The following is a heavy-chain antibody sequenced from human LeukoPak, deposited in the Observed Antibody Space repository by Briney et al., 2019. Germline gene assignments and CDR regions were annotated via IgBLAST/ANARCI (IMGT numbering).Heavy chain of an antibody. CDR1: GFTFSSYW. J-gene: IGHJ6*03. Sequence: GGSLRLSCAASGFTFSSYWLTWVRQAPGKGLEWVANIKQDGSEKFYVDSVKGRFTISRDNSKNTLYLQMNSLRAEDTAVYYCAKDGWTYYDFWSGYYPYYYYMDVWGKGTTVTVSS. CDR2: IKQDGSEK. D-gene: IGHD3-3*01. V-gene: IGHV3-7*03. CDR3: AKDGWTYYDFWSGYYPYYYYMDV.